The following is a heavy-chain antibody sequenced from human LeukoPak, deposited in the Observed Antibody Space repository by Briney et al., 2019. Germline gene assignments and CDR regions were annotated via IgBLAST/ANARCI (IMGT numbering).Heavy chain of an antibody. CDR1: GYTFTGYY. CDR2: INPNTGGT. D-gene: IGHD6-6*01. J-gene: IGHJ4*02. CDR3: ASYPRYSSSPPFDY. V-gene: IGHV1-2*02. Sequence: ASVKVSCKASGYTFTGYYMHWVLQAPGQGLEWMGWINPNTGGTNYAQKFQGRVTMTRDTPISTAYMELSGLTSDDTAIYYCASYPRYSSSPPFDYWGQGTLVTVSS.